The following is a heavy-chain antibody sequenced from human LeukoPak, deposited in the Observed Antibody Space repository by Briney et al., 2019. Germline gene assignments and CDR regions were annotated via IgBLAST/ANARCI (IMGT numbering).Heavy chain of an antibody. V-gene: IGHV4-38-2*02. CDR1: AYSISSGYF. CDR2: IYSSGST. D-gene: IGHD3-9*01. J-gene: IGHJ3*01. CDR3: ARDVPYDSGAFLF. Sequence: SETLSLTCTVSAYSISSGYFWGWIRQPPGKGLEWIGSIYSSGSTYYNPSLKSRVTISVDTSKNQFSLQLSSVTAADTAVYFCARDVPYDSGAFLFWGQGTMVTVSS.